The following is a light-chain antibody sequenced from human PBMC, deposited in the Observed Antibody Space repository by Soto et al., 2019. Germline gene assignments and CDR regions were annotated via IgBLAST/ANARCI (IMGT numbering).Light chain of an antibody. CDR2: VNN. CDR1: TSNIVNNF. CDR3: ATWDTILSGVV. V-gene: IGLV1-51*01. J-gene: IGLJ2*01. Sequence: QSVLTQPPSVSAAPGQKVTISCSGNTSNIVNNFVSWYQHLPGAAPKLLIYVNNKRPSGVPERFSGSKGGSSATLGIAGLHTGDEADYYCATWDTILSGVVFGGGTKLTVL.